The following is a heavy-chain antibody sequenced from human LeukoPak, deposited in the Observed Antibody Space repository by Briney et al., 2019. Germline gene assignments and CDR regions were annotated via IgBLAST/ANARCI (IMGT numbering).Heavy chain of an antibody. V-gene: IGHV3-30-3*01. D-gene: IGHD6-19*01. Sequence: GGSLRLSCAASGFTFSSYAMHWVRQAPGKGLEWVAVISYDGSNKYYADSVKGRFTNSRDNSKNTLYLQMNSLRAEDTAVYYCARTGIAVAGIDYWGQGTLVTVSS. CDR3: ARTGIAVAGIDY. CDR2: ISYDGSNK. CDR1: GFTFSSYA. J-gene: IGHJ4*02.